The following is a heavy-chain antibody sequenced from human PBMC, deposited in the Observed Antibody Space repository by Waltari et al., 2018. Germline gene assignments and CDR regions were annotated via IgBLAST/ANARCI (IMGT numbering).Heavy chain of an antibody. V-gene: IGHV4-39*07. Sequence: QLQLQESGPGLVKPSETLSLTCTVSGGSISSSSYYWGWIRQPPGKGLEWIGGFDCCGDTDYYPSLQSRVTRSVDTSKNQVSLKLSSVTAAVTAVYYCARRGSDFDYWGQGTLVTVSS. CDR3: ARRGSDFDY. J-gene: IGHJ4*02. CDR1: GGSISSSSYY. D-gene: IGHD2-15*01. CDR2: FDCCGDT.